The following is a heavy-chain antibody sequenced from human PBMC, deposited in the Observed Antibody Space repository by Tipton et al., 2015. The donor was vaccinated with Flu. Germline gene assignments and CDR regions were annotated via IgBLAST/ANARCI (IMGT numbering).Heavy chain of an antibody. Sequence: SLRLSCAASGFTFSSYSMNWVRQAPGKGLEWVSAISGSGGSTYYADSVKGRFTISRDNSKNTLYLQMNSLRAEDTAVYYCAKVSFLRRAYCGGDCYLDAFDIWGQGTMVTVSS. CDR1: GFTFSSYS. CDR3: AKVSFLRRAYCGGDCYLDAFDI. J-gene: IGHJ3*02. CDR2: ISGSGGST. D-gene: IGHD2-21*01. V-gene: IGHV3-23*01.